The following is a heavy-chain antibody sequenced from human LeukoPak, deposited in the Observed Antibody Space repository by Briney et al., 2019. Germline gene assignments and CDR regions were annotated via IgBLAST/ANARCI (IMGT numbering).Heavy chain of an antibody. J-gene: IGHJ5*02. Sequence: PAESVSLTCAVSGGSISSYYWCWIRQPPGKGLEWIGYISYSGSTNFNPSLKNRVSIPVATSKTQFSQKLSSVTAADTAVYYCAREGTAGTNPNWFDPWGQGTLVTVSS. CDR2: ISYSGST. CDR3: AREGTAGTNPNWFDP. D-gene: IGHD1-1*01. CDR1: GGSISSYY. V-gene: IGHV4-59*01.